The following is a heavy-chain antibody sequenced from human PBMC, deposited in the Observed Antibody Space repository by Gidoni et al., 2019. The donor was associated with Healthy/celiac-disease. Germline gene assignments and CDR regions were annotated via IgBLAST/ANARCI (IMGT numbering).Heavy chain of an antibody. CDR1: GFTFSRYA. V-gene: IGHV3-23*01. J-gene: IGHJ4*02. D-gene: IGHD6-19*01. CDR3: AKPLTGYSSGWGVDY. Sequence: EVQLLESGGGLVQPGGSLRLSCAASGFTFSRYAMSWVRQAPGKGLEWVSAISGSGGSTYHADSGKGRFTISRDNSKNTLYLQMNSRRAEDTAVYYCAKPLTGYSSGWGVDYWGQGTLVTVSS. CDR2: ISGSGGST.